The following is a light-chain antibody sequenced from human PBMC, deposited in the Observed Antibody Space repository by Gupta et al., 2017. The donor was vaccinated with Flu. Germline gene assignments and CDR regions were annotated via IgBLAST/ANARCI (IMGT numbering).Light chain of an antibody. Sequence: RFSSPCSGSSSNIGGNYVYGYQQLPGTSPKLIIHTNDQRPSVVPDRFSGSKSGTLASLAISGLRSEDEAHYHCAAWDDNISGPMFGGGTRLTVL. CDR2: TND. V-gene: IGLV1-47*01. CDR3: AAWDDNISGPM. J-gene: IGLJ3*02. CDR1: SSNIGGNY.